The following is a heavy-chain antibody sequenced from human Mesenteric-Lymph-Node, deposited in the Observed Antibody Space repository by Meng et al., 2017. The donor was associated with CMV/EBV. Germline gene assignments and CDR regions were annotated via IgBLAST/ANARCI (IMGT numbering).Heavy chain of an antibody. D-gene: IGHD3-3*01. V-gene: IGHV1-69*08. J-gene: IGHJ6*02. CDR2: IIPIVGKL. Sequence: SVKVSCKASGGTFGTYTISWVRQAPGQGLEWVGRIIPIVGKLNYAQKFQGRVTITADKSTTTAYMELSSLTSEDTAVYYCARGLLTYDFWSGYYLTYYYYYGMDVWGQGTTVTVSS. CDR3: ARGLLTYDFWSGYYLTYYYYYGMDV. CDR1: GGTFGTYT.